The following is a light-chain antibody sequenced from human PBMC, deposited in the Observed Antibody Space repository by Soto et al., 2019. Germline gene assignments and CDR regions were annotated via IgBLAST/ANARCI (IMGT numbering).Light chain of an antibody. Sequence: DIQMTQSPSTLAASVGDRVTITCRASQSFTRWLAWYQQKPGKAPKLLIYKVSNLEVGVPSRFSGTGSGTEFNFTTTDLQPDDFATYYCQQYNSYSLSFGQGTKLEV. V-gene: IGKV1-5*03. CDR3: QQYNSYSLS. CDR2: KVS. CDR1: QSFTRW. J-gene: IGKJ2*03.